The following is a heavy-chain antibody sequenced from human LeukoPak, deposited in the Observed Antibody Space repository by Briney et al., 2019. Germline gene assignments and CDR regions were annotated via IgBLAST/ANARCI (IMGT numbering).Heavy chain of an antibody. J-gene: IGHJ6*03. D-gene: IGHD3-22*01. V-gene: IGHV3-11*04. CDR2: ISSSGSTI. CDR3: AREYYDSSGYGGYYYYYMDV. CDR1: GFTFSDYY. Sequence: GGSLRLSCAASGFTFSDYYMSWLRQAPGKGLEWVSYISSSGSTIYYADSVKGRFTISRDNAKNSLYLQMNSLRAEDTAVYYCAREYYDSSGYGGYYYYYMDVWGKGTTVTVSS.